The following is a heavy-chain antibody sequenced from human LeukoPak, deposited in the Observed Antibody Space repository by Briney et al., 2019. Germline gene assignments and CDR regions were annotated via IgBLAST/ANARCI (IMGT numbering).Heavy chain of an antibody. J-gene: IGHJ6*03. D-gene: IGHD2/OR15-2a*01. Sequence: SETLSLTCTVSGGSISSGGYYWSWIRQHPGKGLEWIGRIYTSGSTNYNPSLKSRVTMSVDTSKNQFSLKLSSVTAADTAVYYCARAAPLLNYYYMDVWGKGTTVTVSS. CDR2: IYTSGST. CDR1: GGSISSGGYY. V-gene: IGHV4-61*02. CDR3: ARAAPLLNYYYMDV.